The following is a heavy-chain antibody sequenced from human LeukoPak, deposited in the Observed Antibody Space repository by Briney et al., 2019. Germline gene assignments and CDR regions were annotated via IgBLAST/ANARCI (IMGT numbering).Heavy chain of an antibody. J-gene: IGHJ4*02. Sequence: SETLSLTCTVSGGSISSGDYYWSWIRQPPGKGLEWIGYIYYSGSTYYNPSLKSRVTISVDTSKNQFSLKLSSVTAADTAVYYCARDLKWLRYFDYWGQGTLVTVSS. CDR2: IYYSGST. CDR1: GGSISSGDYY. D-gene: IGHD5-12*01. V-gene: IGHV4-30-4*01. CDR3: ARDLKWLRYFDY.